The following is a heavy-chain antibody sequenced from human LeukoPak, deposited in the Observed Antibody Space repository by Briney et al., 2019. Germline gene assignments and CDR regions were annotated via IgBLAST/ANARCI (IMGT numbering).Heavy chain of an antibody. CDR2: IYIDGSSR. D-gene: IGHD6-19*01. CDR1: GFTFSNYW. CDR3: ARASTIRYSSVHY. V-gene: IGHV3-74*01. J-gene: IGHJ4*02. Sequence: GGSLRLSCAASGFTFSNYWMHWVRQAPGKGLVWVSRIYIDGSSRSYADSVKGRFTISRDNGKNSLYLQMNSLRAEDTAVYYCARASTIRYSSVHYWGQGTLVTVSS.